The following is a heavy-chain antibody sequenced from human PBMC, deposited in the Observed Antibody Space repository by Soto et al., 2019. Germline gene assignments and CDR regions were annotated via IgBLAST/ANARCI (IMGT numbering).Heavy chain of an antibody. CDR3: VNDIKPGGAAV. J-gene: IGHJ6*02. CDR2: MTWNSENI. D-gene: IGHD1-1*01. CDR1: GLTIGDSA. Sequence: GGSLRLSCAASGLTIGDSAMHWVRQVPGKGPEWVSGMTWNSENIGYADSVKGRFTISRDNAKNSLYLQMNSLTAEDTALYYCVNDIKPGGAAVWAQGNTVTVSS. V-gene: IGHV3-9*01.